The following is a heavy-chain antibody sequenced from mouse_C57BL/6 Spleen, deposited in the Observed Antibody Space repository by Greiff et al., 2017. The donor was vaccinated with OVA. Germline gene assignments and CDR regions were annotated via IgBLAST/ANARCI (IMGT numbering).Heavy chain of an antibody. CDR2: IDPENGDT. V-gene: IGHV14-4*01. J-gene: IGHJ1*03. CDR3: TPVGSSRVGWYFDV. Sequence: EVQLQQSGAELVRPGASVKLSCTASGFNIKDDYMHWVKQRPEQGLEWIGWIDPENGDTEYASKFQGKATITADTSSNTAYLQLSSLTAEDTAVYYCTPVGSSRVGWYFDVWGTGTTVTVAS. D-gene: IGHD1-1*01. CDR1: GFNIKDDY.